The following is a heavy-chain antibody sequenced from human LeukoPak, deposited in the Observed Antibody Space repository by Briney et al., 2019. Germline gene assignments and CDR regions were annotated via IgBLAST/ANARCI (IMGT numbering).Heavy chain of an antibody. CDR1: GFTFSSYG. CDR2: IRYDGSNK. Sequence: QTGGSLRLSCAASGFTFSSYGMHWVRQAPGKGLEWVAFIRYDGSNKYYADSVKGRFTISRDNSKNTLYLQMNSLRAEDTAVYYCARDPRYPRIYYMDVWGKGTTVTVSS. CDR3: ARDPRYPRIYYMDV. D-gene: IGHD2-2*02. V-gene: IGHV3-30*02. J-gene: IGHJ6*03.